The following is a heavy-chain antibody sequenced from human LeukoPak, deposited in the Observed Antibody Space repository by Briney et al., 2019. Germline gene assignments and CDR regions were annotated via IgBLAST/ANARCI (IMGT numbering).Heavy chain of an antibody. Sequence: GGSLRLSCAPSGFIFEDYGMHWVRQAPGKGLEWVSGINWNGGSTGYADSVKGRFTISRDNAKNSLYLQMNSLRAEDTGVYYCSRSLDYLGQGALVTVSS. J-gene: IGHJ4*02. CDR1: GFIFEDYG. CDR3: SRSLDY. CDR2: INWNGGST. V-gene: IGHV3-20*04.